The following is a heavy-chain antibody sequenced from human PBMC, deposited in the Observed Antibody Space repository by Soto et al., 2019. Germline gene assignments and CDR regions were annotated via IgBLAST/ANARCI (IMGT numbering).Heavy chain of an antibody. CDR1: GGTFSSYA. J-gene: IGHJ5*02. CDR2: IIPIFGTA. D-gene: IGHD2-2*01. Sequence: SVKVSCKASGGTFSSYAISWVRQAPGQGLEWMGGIIPIFGTANYAQKFQGRVTITADESTSTAYMELSSLRSEDTAVYYCARGRALGIVVPAAIFGWFDPWGQGTLVTVSS. V-gene: IGHV1-69*13. CDR3: ARGRALGIVVPAAIFGWFDP.